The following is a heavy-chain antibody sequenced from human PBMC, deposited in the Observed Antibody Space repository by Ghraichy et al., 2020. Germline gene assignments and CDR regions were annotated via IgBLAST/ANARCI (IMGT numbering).Heavy chain of an antibody. CDR1: GYTFLAYY. V-gene: IGHV1-2*02. D-gene: IGHD3-10*01. CDR3: ARAMGYSGSGREIDY. J-gene: IGHJ4*02. Sequence: ASVKVSCKVAGYTFLAYYTHFQRLSRRQRHERMGWINPNSGDTNYAQNFQGRVTVTRDTSISPAYMELSGLTSVDTAVYYCARAMGYSGSGREIDYWGQ. CDR2: INPNSGDT.